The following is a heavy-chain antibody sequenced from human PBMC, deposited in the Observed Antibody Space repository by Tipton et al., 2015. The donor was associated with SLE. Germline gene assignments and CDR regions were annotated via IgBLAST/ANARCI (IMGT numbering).Heavy chain of an antibody. J-gene: IGHJ6*03. V-gene: IGHV4-61*02. CDR1: GGSITNDNHY. D-gene: IGHD3-3*01. CDR2: IYASGST. CDR3: ARGVRGYYDNYFMDV. Sequence: TLSLTCTVSGGSITNDNHYWSWIRQPAGKGLEWIGRIYASGSTNYNPSLKSRLTISVDTSKNQFSLKLGSVTAADTGVYYCARGVRGYYDNYFMDVWGQGTTVSVSS.